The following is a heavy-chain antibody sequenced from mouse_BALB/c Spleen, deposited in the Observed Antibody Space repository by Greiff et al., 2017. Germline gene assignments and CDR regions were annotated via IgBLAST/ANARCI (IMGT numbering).Heavy chain of an antibody. J-gene: IGHJ3*01. CDR1: GFTFSSFG. Sequence: EVQGVESGGGLVQPGGSRKLSCAASGFTFSSFGMHWVRQAPEKGLEWVAYISSGSSTIYYADTVKGRFTISRDNPKNTLFLQMTSLRSEDTAMYYCARSTMITTKFAYWGQGTLVTVSA. CDR3: ARSTMITTKFAY. V-gene: IGHV5-17*02. CDR2: ISSGSSTI. D-gene: IGHD2-4*01.